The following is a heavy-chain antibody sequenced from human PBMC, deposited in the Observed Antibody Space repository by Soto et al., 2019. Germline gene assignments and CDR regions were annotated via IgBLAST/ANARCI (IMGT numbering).Heavy chain of an antibody. D-gene: IGHD3-10*01. CDR1: VYTFINYD. CDR3: ARMASSGTLHWFYT. V-gene: IGHV1-8*02. CDR2: MNPGSGKT. J-gene: IGHJ5*02. Sequence: XSVKVSCKASVYTFINYDISWVRQATGQGLEWMGWMNPGSGKTGYANRFQGRVTMTRDASTSTAHLELSSLTSEDTAVYYCARMASSGTLHWFYTLAQGTLVTVS.